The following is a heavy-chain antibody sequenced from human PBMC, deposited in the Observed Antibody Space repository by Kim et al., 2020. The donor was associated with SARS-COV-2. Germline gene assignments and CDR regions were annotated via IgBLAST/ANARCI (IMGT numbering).Heavy chain of an antibody. CDR3: ARESYYGSGSYYNSGWFDP. D-gene: IGHD3-10*01. Sequence: SRVTISVDTSKNQFSLKLSSVTAADTAVYYCARESYYGSGSYYNSGWFDPWGQGTLVTVSS. J-gene: IGHJ5*02. V-gene: IGHV4-39*07.